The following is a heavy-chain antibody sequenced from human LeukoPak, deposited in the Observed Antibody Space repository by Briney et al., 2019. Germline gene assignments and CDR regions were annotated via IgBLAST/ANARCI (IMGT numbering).Heavy chain of an antibody. CDR1: GYSFTNYW. CDR2: IHPGDSDI. CDR3: ARLTAP. D-gene: IGHD3-16*01. Sequence: GESLKISCKGFGYSFTNYWIGWVRQMPGKGLEWIGIIHPGDSDIRYSPSFQGQVTISADKSISTAFLQWNNLKASDTAMYYCARLTAPWGQGTLVTVSS. J-gene: IGHJ5*02. V-gene: IGHV5-51*01.